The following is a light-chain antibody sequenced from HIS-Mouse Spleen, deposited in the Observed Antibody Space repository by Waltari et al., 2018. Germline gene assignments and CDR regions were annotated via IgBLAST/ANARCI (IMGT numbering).Light chain of an antibody. CDR2: KAS. CDR1: QSISSW. Sequence: DIQMTQSPSTLSASVGDRVTITCRASQSISSWLAWYQQKPGKAPKRLIYKASSLESGVPSRFSGSGSGTEFTLTISSLQPDDFATYYCQQYNSYLYTFGQGTKLEIK. CDR3: QQYNSYLYT. J-gene: IGKJ2*01. V-gene: IGKV1-5*03.